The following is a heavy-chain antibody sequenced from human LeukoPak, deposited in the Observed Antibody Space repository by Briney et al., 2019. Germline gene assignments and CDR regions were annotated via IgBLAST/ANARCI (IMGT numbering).Heavy chain of an antibody. CDR3: ARYYDFWSGYPNWFDP. Sequence: PGGSLRLSCAASGFTFSSYWMSWVRQAPGKGLEWVANIKQGGSEKYYVDSVKGRFTISRDNAKNSLYLQMNSPRAEDTAVYYCARYYDFWSGYPNWFDPWGQGTLVTVSS. D-gene: IGHD3-3*01. CDR1: GFTFSSYW. V-gene: IGHV3-7*01. J-gene: IGHJ5*02. CDR2: IKQGGSEK.